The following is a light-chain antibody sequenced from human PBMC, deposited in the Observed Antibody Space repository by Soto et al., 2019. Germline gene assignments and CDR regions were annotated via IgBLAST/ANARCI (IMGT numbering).Light chain of an antibody. V-gene: IGKV3-15*01. J-gene: IGKJ2*01. CDR1: QSVSSN. Sequence: EIVLTQSPVTLSVSPGERATLACRASQSVSSNLAWYQQKPGQAPTLVIFRASTRASGIPTRISGSGSGTEFTLTISTLQSEDFAIYYCQQYENWPFTFGQGTKVDIK. CDR3: QQYENWPFT. CDR2: RAS.